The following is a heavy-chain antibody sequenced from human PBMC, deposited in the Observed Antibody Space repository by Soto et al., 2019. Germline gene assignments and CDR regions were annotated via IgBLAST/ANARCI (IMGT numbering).Heavy chain of an antibody. J-gene: IGHJ5*02. CDR2: IWFDGNKE. CDR3: ARAHSMMPLDRFAP. CDR1: GFKFRNYA. D-gene: IGHD3-16*01. Sequence: QVQLVESGGGVVQPGKSLRLSCAASGFKFRNYAIHWVRQAPGKGLEWLAVIWFDGNKEYYADSVKGRFTISRDNSENPLLLHMNSPAPDDSGVFYFARAHSMMPLDRFAPCGPGPLVTVSS. V-gene: IGHV3-33*01.